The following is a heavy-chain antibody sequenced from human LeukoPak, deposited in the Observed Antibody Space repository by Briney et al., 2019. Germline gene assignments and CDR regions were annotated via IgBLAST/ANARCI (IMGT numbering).Heavy chain of an antibody. CDR1: GGSISSYY. D-gene: IGHD2-2*01. J-gene: IGHJ6*02. Sequence: PSETLSLTCTVSGGSISSYYWSWIRQPPGKGLEWIGHIYNSGSTNYNPSLKSRVTISVDTSKNQFSLKLSSVTAADTDVYYCARDPGGYCSSTSCYPADYYYYGMDVWGQGTTVTVSS. CDR2: IYNSGST. V-gene: IGHV4-59*01. CDR3: ARDPGGYCSSTSCYPADYYYYGMDV.